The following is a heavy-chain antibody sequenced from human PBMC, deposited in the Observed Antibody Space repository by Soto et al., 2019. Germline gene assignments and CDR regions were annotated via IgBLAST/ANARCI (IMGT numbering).Heavy chain of an antibody. D-gene: IGHD4-17*01. J-gene: IGHJ6*02. CDR3: ARGRETTGGSMDV. CDR1: GGTFSSYT. V-gene: IGHV1-69*02. CDR2: IIPILGIA. Sequence: QVQLVQSGAEVKKPGSSVKVSCKASGGTFSSYTISWVRQAPGQGLEWMGRIIPILGIANYAQKFQGRVKITADKSTSTAYMELSSLRSEDTAVYYCARGRETTGGSMDVWGQGTTVTVSS.